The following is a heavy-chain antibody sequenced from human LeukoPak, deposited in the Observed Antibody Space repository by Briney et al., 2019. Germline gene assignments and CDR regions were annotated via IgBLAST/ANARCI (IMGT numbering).Heavy chain of an antibody. Sequence: KPGGSLRLSCAASGFPFSDFHMTWIRQAPGKGLEWVSYISSSGTTIYYADSVKGRFTVSRDNAKNSLYLQMNNLRAEDTAVYYCARDRWGKYYFDYWGQGTLVTVSS. CDR1: GFPFSDFH. CDR3: ARDRWGKYYFDY. V-gene: IGHV3-11*01. D-gene: IGHD7-27*01. CDR2: ISSSGTTI. J-gene: IGHJ4*02.